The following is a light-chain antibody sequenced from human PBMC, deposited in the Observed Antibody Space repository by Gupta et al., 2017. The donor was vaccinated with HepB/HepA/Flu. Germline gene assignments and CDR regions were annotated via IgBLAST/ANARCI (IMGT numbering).Light chain of an antibody. J-gene: IGLJ2*01. CDR3: NSRDSSGNHVV. Sequence: SSELTQDPAVPVALGQTVRITCQGDSLRTYYANWYQQKPGQAPVLVIYGKNKRPSGIPDRFSGSASGNTASLTVTGAQAEDEADYYCNSRDSSGNHVVFGGGTKLTVL. CDR1: SLRTYY. CDR2: GKN. V-gene: IGLV3-19*01.